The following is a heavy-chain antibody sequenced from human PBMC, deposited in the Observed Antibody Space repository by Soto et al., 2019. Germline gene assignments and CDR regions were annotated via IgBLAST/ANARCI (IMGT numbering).Heavy chain of an antibody. J-gene: IGHJ4*02. CDR1: GFTFSGFG. V-gene: IGHV3-33*01. D-gene: IGHD3-10*01. Sequence: PGGSLRLSCAASGFTFSGFGMHWVRQAPGKGLEWVAIIWYDGSDKYYADSVKGRFTISRDNSKNTLYLQMNSLRAEDTAVYPCAFGNLSYYLDFCDQRTPGTVSS. CDR3: AFGNLSYYLDF. CDR2: IWYDGSDK.